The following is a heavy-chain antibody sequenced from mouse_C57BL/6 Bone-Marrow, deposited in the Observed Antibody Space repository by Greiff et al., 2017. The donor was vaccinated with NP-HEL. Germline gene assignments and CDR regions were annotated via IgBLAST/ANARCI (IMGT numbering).Heavy chain of an antibody. D-gene: IGHD1-1*01. CDR2: INPGGGGT. Sequence: QVQLQQSGAELVRPGTSVSVSCKASGYSFTNYLIEWVKQRPGQGLEWIGVINPGGGGTNYIETFKGQATLTADKSSSTAYMQLSSLTSEDSAVYFCARSSVWIYYYGSRPFDYWGQGTTLTVSA. J-gene: IGHJ2*01. V-gene: IGHV1-54*01. CDR3: ARSSVWIYYYGSRPFDY. CDR1: GYSFTNYL.